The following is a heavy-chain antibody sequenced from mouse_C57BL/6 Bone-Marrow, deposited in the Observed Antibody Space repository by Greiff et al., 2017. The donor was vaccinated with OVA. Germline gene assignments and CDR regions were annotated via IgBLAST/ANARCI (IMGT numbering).Heavy chain of an antibody. J-gene: IGHJ2*01. CDR3: ARNYYGSSDYFDY. D-gene: IGHD1-1*01. CDR2: ISSGSSTI. V-gene: IGHV5-17*01. CDR1: GFTFSDYG. Sequence: DVHLVESGGGLVKPGGSLKLSCAASGFTFSDYGMHWVRQAPEKGLEWVAYISSGSSTIYYADTVKGRFTISRDNAKNTLFLQMTSLRSEDTAMYYCARNYYGSSDYFDYWGQGTTLTVSS.